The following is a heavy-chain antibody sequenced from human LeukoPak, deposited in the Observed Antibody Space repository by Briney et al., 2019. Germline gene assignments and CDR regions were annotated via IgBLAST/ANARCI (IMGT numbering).Heavy chain of an antibody. J-gene: IGHJ4*02. D-gene: IGHD2-15*01. CDR1: GGSISSINYY. CDR2: IYYTGNT. CDR3: ARQKCGGGTCYPFWY. V-gene: IGHV4-39*01. Sequence: SQTLSLTCTVSGGSISSINYYWGWIRQPPGKGLEWIGSIYYTGNTYYNPSLKSRVTISVDTSKNQFSLKRTSVTAADTAVYYCARQKCGGGTCYPFWYWGQGTLVTVSS.